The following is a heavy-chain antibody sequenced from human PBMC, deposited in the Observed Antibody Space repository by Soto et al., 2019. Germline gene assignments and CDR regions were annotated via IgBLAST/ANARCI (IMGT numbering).Heavy chain of an antibody. Sequence: PGGSLRLSCAASGFTFSSYSMNWVRQAPGKGLEWVSSISSSSSYIYYADSVKGRFTISRDNAKNSLYLQMNSLRAEDTAVYYCARDYGVPAATFDYWGQGTLVTVSS. V-gene: IGHV3-21*01. CDR2: ISSSSSYI. J-gene: IGHJ4*02. D-gene: IGHD2-2*01. CDR1: GFTFSSYS. CDR3: ARDYGVPAATFDY.